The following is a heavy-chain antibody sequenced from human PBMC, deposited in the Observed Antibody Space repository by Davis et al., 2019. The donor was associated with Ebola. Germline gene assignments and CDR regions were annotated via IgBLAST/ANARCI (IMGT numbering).Heavy chain of an antibody. CDR1: GFTFSSYS. CDR2: ISSSSSTI. V-gene: IGHV3-48*04. J-gene: IGHJ4*02. Sequence: GGSLRLSCAASGFTFSSYSMNWVRQAPGKGLEWVSYISSSSSTIYYADSVRGRFTISRDNSKNSLYLQMNSLRTEDTALYYCTKGAGGYGSTFDYWGQGTLVTVSS. D-gene: IGHD6-13*01. CDR3: TKGAGGYGSTFDY.